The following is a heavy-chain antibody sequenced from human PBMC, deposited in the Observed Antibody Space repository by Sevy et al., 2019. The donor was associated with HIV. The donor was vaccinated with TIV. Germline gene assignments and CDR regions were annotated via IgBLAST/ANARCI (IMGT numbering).Heavy chain of an antibody. CDR2: IFSSGST. Sequence: GGSLRLSCAISGFTVNDKYIIWVRQAPGKGLEWVSVIFSSGSTYYADSAKGRFTISRDNSKNTVDLQMNSLRAEDTALYYCAREGCSKPHDYWGQGTLVTVSS. CDR3: AREGCSKPHDY. J-gene: IGHJ4*02. V-gene: IGHV3-53*01. D-gene: IGHD2-2*01. CDR1: GFTVNDKY.